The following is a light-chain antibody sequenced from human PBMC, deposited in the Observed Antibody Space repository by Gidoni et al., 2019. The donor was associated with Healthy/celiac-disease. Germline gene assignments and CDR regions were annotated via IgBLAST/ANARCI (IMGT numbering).Light chain of an antibody. J-gene: IGLJ2*01. CDR1: NLGDKY. Sequence: SSDLTHPPPVSVSPGQTASITCSGANLGDKYACWYQQKPGQSPVLVIYQDSKRPSGIPERFAGANSGNTATLTISGTQAMDEADYYCQAWDSSTGEVFGGGTKLTVL. CDR2: QDS. CDR3: QAWDSSTGEV. V-gene: IGLV3-1*01.